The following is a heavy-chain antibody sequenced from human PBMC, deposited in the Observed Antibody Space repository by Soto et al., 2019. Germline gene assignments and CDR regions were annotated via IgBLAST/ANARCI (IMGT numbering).Heavy chain of an antibody. D-gene: IGHD2-15*01. CDR1: GGAFSDYA. J-gene: IGHJ6*02. CDR3: ASWLKGPDIGNYYYGMDV. V-gene: IGHV1-69*12. CDR2: IMPIFRAP. Sequence: QVQLVQSGAEVKKPGSSVKVSCKASGGAFSDYAFSWVRQAPGQGLEWLGGIMPIFRAPDYEQKFQGRVTITADEFTRTAYMEMNNLRSEDTAVYYCASWLKGPDIGNYYYGMDVWGQGTTVTVS.